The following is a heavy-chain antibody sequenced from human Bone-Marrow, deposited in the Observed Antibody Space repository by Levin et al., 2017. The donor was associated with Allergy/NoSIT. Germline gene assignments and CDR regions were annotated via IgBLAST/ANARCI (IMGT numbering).Heavy chain of an antibody. V-gene: IGHV7-4-1*01. D-gene: IGHD3-16*01. Sequence: GESLKISCKTSGYTFTSYVMNWVRQAPGHGLEWMGWINTNTGNPTYAQDFKGRFVFSLDTSVSTAYLLIDSLKAEDTAVYYCARGYETSGKSFDPWGQGTLVTVSS. J-gene: IGHJ5*02. CDR3: ARGYETSGKSFDP. CDR1: GYTFTSYV. CDR2: INTNTGNP.